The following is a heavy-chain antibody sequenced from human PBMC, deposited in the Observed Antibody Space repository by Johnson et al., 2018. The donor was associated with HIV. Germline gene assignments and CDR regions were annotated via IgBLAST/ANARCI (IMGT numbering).Heavy chain of an antibody. CDR2: ISYDGSNK. D-gene: IGHD6-19*01. Sequence: QVHLVESGGGVVQPGRSLRLSCAASGFTFSSYAMHWVRQAPAKGLEWVAVISYDGSNKYFADSVKGRFTISRDNSKNTLYLQMNSLRAEDTAVYYWARLERLGGLSRVLDMWGQGTMVTVSS. J-gene: IGHJ3*02. CDR3: ARLERLGGLSRVLDM. CDR1: GFTFSSYA. V-gene: IGHV3-30*04.